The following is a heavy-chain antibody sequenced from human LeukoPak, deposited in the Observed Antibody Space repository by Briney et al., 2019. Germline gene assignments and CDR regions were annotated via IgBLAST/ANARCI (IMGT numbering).Heavy chain of an antibody. CDR1: GFTFSSYW. V-gene: IGHV3-7*01. CDR2: IKQDGSEK. D-gene: IGHD2-8*01. CDR3: ARLVYTKDAFDV. Sequence: GGALRLSCAASGFTFSSYWMTWVRPAPGRGVEGVANIKQDGSEKYYVDSLKGRFTISRDNAKNSLYLQMNSLRAEDTAVYYCARLVYTKDAFDVWGQGTMVTVSS. J-gene: IGHJ3*01.